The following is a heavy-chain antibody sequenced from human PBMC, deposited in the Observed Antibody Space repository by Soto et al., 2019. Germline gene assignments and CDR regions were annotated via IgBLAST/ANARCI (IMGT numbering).Heavy chain of an antibody. CDR1: GYTFTSSA. V-gene: IGHV1-58*01. CDR2: IVVGSGNT. D-gene: IGHD3-22*01. J-gene: IGHJ3*02. Sequence: SVKVSCKASGYTFTSSAVQWVRQARGQRLEWIGWIVVGSGNTNYAQKFQERVTITRDMSTSTAYMELSSLRSEDTAVYYCAAVRYYYDSSGYSDAFDIWGQGTMVTVSS. CDR3: AAVRYYYDSSGYSDAFDI.